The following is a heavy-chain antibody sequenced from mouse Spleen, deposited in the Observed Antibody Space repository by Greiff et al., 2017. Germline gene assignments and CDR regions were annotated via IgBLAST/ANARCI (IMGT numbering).Heavy chain of an antibody. CDR1: GFTFSDYY. J-gene: IGHJ4*01. V-gene: IGHV5-16*01. CDR2: INYDGSST. D-gene: IGHD1-1*01. Sequence: DVKLVESEGGLVQPGSSMKLSCTASGFTFSDYYMAWVRQVPEKGLEWVANINYDGSSTYYLDSLKSRFIISRDNAKNILYLQMSSLKSEDTATYYCARVTTVVANYAMDYWGQGTSVTVSS. CDR3: ARVTTVVANYAMDY.